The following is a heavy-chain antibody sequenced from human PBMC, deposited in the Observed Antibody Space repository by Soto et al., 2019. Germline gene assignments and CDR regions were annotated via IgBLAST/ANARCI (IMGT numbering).Heavy chain of an antibody. J-gene: IGHJ4*02. CDR3: ARGKASSGWRYYFDD. Sequence: QVQLVQSGAEVKKPGASVKVSCKASGYTFTSYDINWVRQATGQGLEWMGWMNPNSGNTGYAQKFQGRVTMTRNTSISTAYMELRSLRSADTAVYYCARGKASSGWRYYFDDWCQGTLVTVSS. CDR2: MNPNSGNT. CDR1: GYTFTSYD. V-gene: IGHV1-8*01. D-gene: IGHD6-19*01.